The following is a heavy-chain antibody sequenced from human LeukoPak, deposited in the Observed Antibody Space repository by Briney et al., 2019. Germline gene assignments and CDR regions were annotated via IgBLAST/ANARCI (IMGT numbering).Heavy chain of an antibody. D-gene: IGHD2-2*01. Sequence: GGSLRLSCAASGFTFSSYGMSWVRQAPGKGLEWVSAISDSGGSTYYADSVKGRFTISRDNSKNTLYLQMNSLRAEDTAVYYCAKGHQGGGNFDYWGQGTLVTVSS. CDR2: ISDSGGST. CDR3: AKGHQGGGNFDY. V-gene: IGHV3-23*01. J-gene: IGHJ4*02. CDR1: GFTFSSYG.